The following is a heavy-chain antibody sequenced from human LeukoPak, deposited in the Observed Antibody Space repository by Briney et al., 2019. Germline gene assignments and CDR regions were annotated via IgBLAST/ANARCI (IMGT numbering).Heavy chain of an antibody. CDR1: GGSFSGYY. CDR2: ISSSSSYI. Sequence: ETLSLTCAVYGGSFSGYYWSWIRQAPGKGLEWVSSISSSSSYIYYADSVKGRFTISRDNAKNSLYLQMNSLRAEDTAVYYCARGSSSWYVGYWGQGTLVTVSS. V-gene: IGHV3-21*01. D-gene: IGHD6-13*01. CDR3: ARGSSSWYVGY. J-gene: IGHJ4*02.